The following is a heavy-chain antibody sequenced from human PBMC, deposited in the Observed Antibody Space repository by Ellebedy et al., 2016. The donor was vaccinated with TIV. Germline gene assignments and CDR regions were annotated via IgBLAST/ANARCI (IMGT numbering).Heavy chain of an antibody. CDR3: AKDWGSRGYSSYYFDY. CDR2: ISGSGGST. CDR1: GFTFSSYA. Sequence: GGSLRLSXAASGFTFSSYAMSWVRQAPGKGLEWVSAISGSGGSTYYADSVKGRFTISRDNSKNTLYLQMNSLRAEDTAVYYCAKDWGSRGYSSYYFDYWGQGTLVTVSS. J-gene: IGHJ4*02. D-gene: IGHD5-18*01. V-gene: IGHV3-23*01.